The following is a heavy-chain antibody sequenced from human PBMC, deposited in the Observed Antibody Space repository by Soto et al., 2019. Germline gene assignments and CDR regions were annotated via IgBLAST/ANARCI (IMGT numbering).Heavy chain of an antibody. D-gene: IGHD3-10*01. CDR1: GFTFDNYA. Sequence: EVQLLESGGGLVQPGGSLRISCTASGFTFDNYAMAWVRQAPGKGLEWVAGISGSGDRTNYVDSVKGRFTISRDNSKNRLYLQMKSLRAEDTALYYCAKDYGVRGIMTYLFDSWGQGTLVAVSS. CDR3: AKDYGVRGIMTYLFDS. CDR2: ISGSGDRT. J-gene: IGHJ5*01. V-gene: IGHV3-23*01.